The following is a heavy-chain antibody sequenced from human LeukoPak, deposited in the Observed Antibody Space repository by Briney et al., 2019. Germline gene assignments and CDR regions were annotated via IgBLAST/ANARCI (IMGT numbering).Heavy chain of an antibody. CDR2: INTNTVNP. J-gene: IGHJ6*02. V-gene: IGHV7-4-1*02. CDR1: GYTFTSYA. CDR3: ARVTYYDILTDSGDYGMDV. D-gene: IGHD3-9*01. Sequence: ASVKVSCKASGYTFTSYAMNWVRQAPGQGLEWMGWINTNTVNPTYAQGFTGRFVFSLDTSVSTAYLQISSLKAEDTAVYYCARVTYYDILTDSGDYGMDVWGQGTTVTVSS.